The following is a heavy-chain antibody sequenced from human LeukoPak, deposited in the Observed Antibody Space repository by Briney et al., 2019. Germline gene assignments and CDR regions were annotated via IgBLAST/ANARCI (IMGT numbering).Heavy chain of an antibody. D-gene: IGHD3-10*01. J-gene: IGHJ4*02. Sequence: SETLSLTCTVSGGSISGGGFYWHWIRQTPGKGLEWIGYIYHSGSVNTNYNPSLKSRVTISADTSKNQFSLKLTSMTAADTAVYYCARDKRFGPRYFDFWGQGTLVTVSS. CDR2: IYHSGSVNT. CDR1: GGSISGGGFY. V-gene: IGHV4-61*08. CDR3: ARDKRFGPRYFDF.